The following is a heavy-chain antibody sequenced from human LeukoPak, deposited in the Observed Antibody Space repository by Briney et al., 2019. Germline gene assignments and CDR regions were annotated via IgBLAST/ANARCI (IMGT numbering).Heavy chain of an antibody. D-gene: IGHD6-6*01. CDR2: IRSKAYGGTT. CDR3: TRGGSSPSDY. Sequence: GGSLRLSCAASGFTVSSNYMSWVRQAPGKGLEWVGFIRSKAYGGTTEYAASVKGRFTISRDDSKSIAYLQMNSLKTEDTAVYYCTRGGSSPSDYWGQGTLVTVSS. J-gene: IGHJ4*02. V-gene: IGHV3-49*04. CDR1: GFTVSSNY.